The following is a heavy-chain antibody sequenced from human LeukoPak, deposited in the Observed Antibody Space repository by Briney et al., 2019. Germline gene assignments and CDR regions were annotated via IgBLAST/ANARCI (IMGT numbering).Heavy chain of an antibody. V-gene: IGHV4-59*01. CDR3: ARDDSGSYHQLGV. J-gene: IGHJ6*02. CDR1: GGSISSYY. D-gene: IGHD1-26*01. Sequence: SETLSLTCTVSGGSISSYYWSWIRQPPGKGLEWIGYIYHSGSTNYNPSLKSRVTISVDTSKNQFSLKLISVTAADTAVYYCARDDSGSYHQLGVWGQGTTVTVSS. CDR2: IYHSGST.